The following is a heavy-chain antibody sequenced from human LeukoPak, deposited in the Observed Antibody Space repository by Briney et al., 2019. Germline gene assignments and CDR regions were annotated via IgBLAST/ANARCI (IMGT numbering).Heavy chain of an antibody. D-gene: IGHD4-17*01. CDR2: IYYSGRT. Sequence: SETLSLTCAVYGGSFSGYYWSWIRQPPGKGLEWIATIYYSGRTYYNPSLKSRVTISVDTSKNQFSLKLSSVTAADTAVYYCARHDLYGSPHSSNFDYWGQGTLVTVSS. CDR3: ARHDLYGSPHSSNFDY. CDR1: GGSFSGYY. J-gene: IGHJ4*02. V-gene: IGHV4-34*01.